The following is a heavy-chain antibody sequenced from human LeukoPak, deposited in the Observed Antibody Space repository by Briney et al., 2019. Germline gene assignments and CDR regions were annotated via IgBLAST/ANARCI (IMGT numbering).Heavy chain of an antibody. D-gene: IGHD2-15*01. Sequence: GGSLRLSCAASGFTFSNYAMSWVRQAPAKGLEWVSGISASGGSYYADSVKGRFTVSRDISKNTLYLQMNSLRAEDTAVYFCAREPRDCTGGTCQSAGGYYFYYWSQGTLVTVSS. V-gene: IGHV3-23*01. CDR3: AREPRDCTGGTCQSAGGYYFYY. CDR2: ISASGGS. CDR1: GFTFSNYA. J-gene: IGHJ4*02.